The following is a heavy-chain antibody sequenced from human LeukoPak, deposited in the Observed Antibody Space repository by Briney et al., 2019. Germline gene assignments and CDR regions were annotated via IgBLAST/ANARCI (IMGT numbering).Heavy chain of an antibody. D-gene: IGHD3-10*01. CDR1: GGSFSGYY. V-gene: IGHV4-34*01. Sequence: SETLSLTCAVYGGSFSGYYWSSIREPPGKGLEWIGEINHSGSTNYNPSLKSRVTISVDTSKNQFSLKLSSVTAADTAVYYCARGVKSTFYGSGSYYLKYWGQGTLVTVSS. CDR3: ARGVKSTFYGSGSYYLKY. CDR2: INHSGST. J-gene: IGHJ4*02.